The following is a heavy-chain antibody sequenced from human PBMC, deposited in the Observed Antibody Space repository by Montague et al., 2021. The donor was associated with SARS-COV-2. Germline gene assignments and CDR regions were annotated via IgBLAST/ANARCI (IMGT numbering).Heavy chain of an antibody. D-gene: IGHD3-22*01. J-gene: IGHJ4*02. CDR3: ARQVGTMIVVVIIKLRYYFDY. CDR1: GGSISSSSYD. CDR2: IYYSGST. V-gene: IGHV4-39*01. Sequence: SETLSLTCTVSGGSISSSSYDWGWIRQPPGKGLEWIGSIYYSGSTYYNPSLKSRVTISVDTSKNQFSLKLSSVTAADTAVYYCARQVGTMIVVVIIKLRYYFDYWGQGTLVTVSS.